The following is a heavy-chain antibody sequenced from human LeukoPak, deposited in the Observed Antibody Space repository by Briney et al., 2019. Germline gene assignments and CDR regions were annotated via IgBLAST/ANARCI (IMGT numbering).Heavy chain of an antibody. CDR2: ISSNGGST. CDR1: GFTFSSYA. J-gene: IGHJ4*02. D-gene: IGHD3-10*01. CDR3: AGESSGLHY. V-gene: IGHV3-64*01. Sequence: GGSLRLSCAASGFTFSSYAMHWVRQAPGKGLEYVSAISSNGGSTYYANSVKGRFTISRDNSKNTLYLQMGSLRAEDMAVYYCAGESSGLHYWGQGTLVTVSP.